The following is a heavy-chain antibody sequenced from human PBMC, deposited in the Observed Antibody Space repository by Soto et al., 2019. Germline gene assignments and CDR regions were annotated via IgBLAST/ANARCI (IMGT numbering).Heavy chain of an antibody. V-gene: IGHV3-30*18. Sequence: QVQLVESGGGVVQPERSLRPSCAASGFTFSNYGMHWVRQAPGKGLEWVAVISYDETNKYYADSVKGRFTISRDNSKNTLYLQMNSLRAEDTAVYYCAKGSGSGFDYWGQGTLVTVS. J-gene: IGHJ4*02. CDR3: AKGSGSGFDY. CDR1: GFTFSNYG. CDR2: ISYDETNK. D-gene: IGHD3-10*01.